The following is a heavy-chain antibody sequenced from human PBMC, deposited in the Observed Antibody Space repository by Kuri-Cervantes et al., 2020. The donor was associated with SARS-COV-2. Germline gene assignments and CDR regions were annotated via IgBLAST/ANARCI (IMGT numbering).Heavy chain of an antibody. CDR3: AREAFGYCSGGSCYSHY. CDR2: INSDGSST. Sequence: LSLTCAASGFTFSSYWMHWVRQAPGKGLVWVSRINSDGSSTSYADSVKGRFTISRDNAKNTLYLQMNSLRAEDTAVYYCAREAFGYCSGGSCYSHYWGQGTLVTVSS. CDR1: GFTFSSYW. V-gene: IGHV3-74*01. D-gene: IGHD2-15*01. J-gene: IGHJ4*02.